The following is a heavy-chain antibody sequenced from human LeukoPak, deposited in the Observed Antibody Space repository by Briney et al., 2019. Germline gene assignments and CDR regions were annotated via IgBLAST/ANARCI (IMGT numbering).Heavy chain of an antibody. V-gene: IGHV3-30*18. CDR3: AKRGVGGHKSLEY. D-gene: IGHD3-10*01. Sequence: GGSLRLSCVASGFTFSNYGMHWVRQAPGKGLEWVATITYDGSSEYYADSVKDRFTVSRDNSKNTLYVQMSSLKTEDTAVYYCAKRGVGGHKSLEYWGQGTLVIVSS. CDR1: GFTFSNYG. CDR2: ITYDGSSE. J-gene: IGHJ4*02.